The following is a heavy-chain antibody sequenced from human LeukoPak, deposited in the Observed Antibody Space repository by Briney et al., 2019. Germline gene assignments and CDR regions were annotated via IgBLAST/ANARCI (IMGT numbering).Heavy chain of an antibody. CDR1: GGSISSSSYY. Sequence: LETLSLTCTVSGGSISSSSYYWGWIRQPPGKGLEWIGSIYYSGSTYYNPSLKSRVTISVDTSKNQFSLKLSSVTASDTAVYYCARGPVYSGYVDYWGQGTLVTVSS. J-gene: IGHJ4*02. V-gene: IGHV4-39*07. D-gene: IGHD5-12*01. CDR3: ARGPVYSGYVDY. CDR2: IYYSGST.